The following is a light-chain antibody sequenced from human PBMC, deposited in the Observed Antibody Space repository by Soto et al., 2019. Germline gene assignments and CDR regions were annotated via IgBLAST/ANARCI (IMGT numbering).Light chain of an antibody. CDR1: QSISNW. Sequence: DLQMTQSPSTLSASVGDRVTITCRASQSISNWLAWYQQKPGKAPKLLIYDASSLESGVPSRFSGSGSGIEFTLTISSLQPDDFATYYCQQYTSFYTFGQGTRLEIK. J-gene: IGKJ2*01. CDR3: QQYTSFYT. CDR2: DAS. V-gene: IGKV1-5*01.